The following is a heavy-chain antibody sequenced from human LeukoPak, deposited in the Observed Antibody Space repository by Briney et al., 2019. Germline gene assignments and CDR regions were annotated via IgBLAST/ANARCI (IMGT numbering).Heavy chain of an antibody. CDR2: VYYTGSA. J-gene: IGHJ4*02. Sequence: SETLSLTCSVSGGSISNRSSYWGWIRQPPGKGLEWIGSVYYTGSAYYSPSLKSRVTISVDTSKNQFSLRLNSVPAADTAVYYCARALERPEKFDYWGQGTLVTVSS. V-gene: IGHV4-39*01. D-gene: IGHD1-1*01. CDR3: ARALERPEKFDY. CDR1: GGSISNRSSY.